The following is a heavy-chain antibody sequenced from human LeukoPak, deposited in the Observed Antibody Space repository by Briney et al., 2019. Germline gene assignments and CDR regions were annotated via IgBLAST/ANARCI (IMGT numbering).Heavy chain of an antibody. D-gene: IGHD3-22*01. J-gene: IGHJ2*01. CDR1: GGSISSYF. CDR2: ISYSGGT. V-gene: IGHV4-59*01. Sequence: PSETLSLTCTVSGGSISSYFWSWVRQPPGKRLEWIGYISYSGGTNYNPSLKSRVTISVDTSKNQFSLNLSSVTAADTAVYYCARRGSSGYYLWYFDLWGRGTLVTVSS. CDR3: ARRGSSGYYLWYFDL.